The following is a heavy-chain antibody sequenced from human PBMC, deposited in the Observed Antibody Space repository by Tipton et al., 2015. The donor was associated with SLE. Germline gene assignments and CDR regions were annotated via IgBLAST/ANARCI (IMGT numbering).Heavy chain of an antibody. CDR2: IDPSDSDT. V-gene: IGHV5-51*03. Sequence: VQLVQSGAEVKKPGEALQISCKTSGYSFTNSWIVWFRRMPGKGLECMGMIDPSDSDTRYNPSFQGHVSMSIDRSTTTAYLQWRSLKASDTAMYFCARRWVQTVFDYWGQGTLVTVSS. CDR1: GYSFTNSW. J-gene: IGHJ4*02. D-gene: IGHD3-10*01. CDR3: ARRWVQTVFDY.